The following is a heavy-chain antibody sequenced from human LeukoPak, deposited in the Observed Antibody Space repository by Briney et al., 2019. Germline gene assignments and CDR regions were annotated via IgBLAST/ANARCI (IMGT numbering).Heavy chain of an antibody. J-gene: IGHJ4*02. CDR2: IYGGGGT. V-gene: IGHV3-53*01. CDR1: RITLCLDY. CDR3: SSDQDTSSWTFIY. Sequence: GGSLRLSCAASRITLCLDYRSWVRQAPGKGLEWVSVIYGGGGTYYADSAKGRFAISRDNSKNTLFLQMNSLKNEDTAEYYCSSDQDTSSWTFIYWGQGTLVTVSS. D-gene: IGHD6-13*01.